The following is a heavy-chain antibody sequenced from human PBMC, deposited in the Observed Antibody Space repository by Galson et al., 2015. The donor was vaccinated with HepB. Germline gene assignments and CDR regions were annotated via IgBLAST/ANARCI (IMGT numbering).Heavy chain of an antibody. CDR1: GYSISSGYY. CDR3: ARSGSEVGLGMDV. V-gene: IGHV4-38-2*02. Sequence: ETLSLTCTVSGYSISSGYYWGWIRQPPGKGLEWIGSIYHSGSTYYNPSLKSRVTISVDTSKNQFSLKLSSVTAADTAVYYCARSGSEVGLGMDVWGQGTTVTVSS. D-gene: IGHD1-26*01. J-gene: IGHJ6*02. CDR2: IYHSGST.